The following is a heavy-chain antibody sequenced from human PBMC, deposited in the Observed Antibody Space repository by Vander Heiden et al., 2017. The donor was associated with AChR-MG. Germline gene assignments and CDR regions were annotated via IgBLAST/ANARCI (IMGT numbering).Heavy chain of an antibody. D-gene: IGHD5-18*01. V-gene: IGHV3-23*01. CDR2: ISGSGGST. CDR1: GFTFRSYA. J-gene: IGHJ5*02. Sequence: EVQLLESGGGLVQPGGSLRLSCAASGFTFRSYAMGWVRQAPGKGLEWVSAISGSGGSTYYADSVKGRFTISRDNSKNTLYLQMNSLRVEDTAVYYCAKDRGIQLWSPGNWFDPWGQGTLVTVSS. CDR3: AKDRGIQLWSPGNWFDP.